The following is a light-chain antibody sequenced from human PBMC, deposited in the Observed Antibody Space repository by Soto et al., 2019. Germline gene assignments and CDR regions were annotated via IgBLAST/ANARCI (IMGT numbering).Light chain of an antibody. CDR3: SSFAGNNQVV. CDR2: EIS. V-gene: IGLV2-8*01. J-gene: IGLJ2*01. CDR1: SSDGGGYNY. Sequence: QSSLTQPPSAAGSPGQSVTISCTGTSSDGGGYNYVSWYQQHPGKAAQLMISEISKRPSGVPDRFSGSKSGNTSSLPASGLQAENEADYYCSSFAGNNQVVFSGGNELTVL.